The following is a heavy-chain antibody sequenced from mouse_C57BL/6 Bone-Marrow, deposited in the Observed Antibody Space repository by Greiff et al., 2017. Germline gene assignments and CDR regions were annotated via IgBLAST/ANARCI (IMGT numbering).Heavy chain of an antibody. CDR1: GYTFTSYW. Sequence: QVQLQQPGAELVRPGTSVKLSCKASGYTFTSYWMHWVKQRPGQGLEWIGVIDPSDSYTNYNQKFKGKATLTVDTSSSTAYMQLSSLTSEDSAGYYCARVRVDYDYDVGGDWYCGVWGTGTTVTVSS. CDR2: IDPSDSYT. CDR3: ARVRVDYDYDVGGDWYCGV. D-gene: IGHD2-4*01. J-gene: IGHJ1*03. V-gene: IGHV1-59*01.